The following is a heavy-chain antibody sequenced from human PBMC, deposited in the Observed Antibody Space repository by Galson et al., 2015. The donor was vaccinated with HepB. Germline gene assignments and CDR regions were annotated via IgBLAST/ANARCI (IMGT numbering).Heavy chain of an antibody. J-gene: IGHJ4*02. CDR2: INPSGGST. CDR3: ARDFHCSSTSCYDFSDY. CDR1: GYTFTSYY. Sequence: SVKVSCKASGYTFTSYYMHWVRQALGQGLEWMGIINPSGGSTSYAQKFQGRVTMTRDTSTSTVYMELSSLRSEDTAVYYCARDFHCSSTSCYDFSDYWGQGTLVTVSS. D-gene: IGHD2-2*01. V-gene: IGHV1-46*01.